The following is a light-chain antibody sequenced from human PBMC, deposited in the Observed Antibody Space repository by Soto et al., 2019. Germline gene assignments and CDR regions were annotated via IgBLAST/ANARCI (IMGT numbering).Light chain of an antibody. V-gene: IGKV3-11*01. CDR1: QSVSTS. J-gene: IGKJ1*01. CDR2: DGF. Sequence: EFVLTQSPATLSLSPGERATLSCRASQSVSTSLAWYQQKPGQAPRLLIYDGFNRATGIPDRFSGSGSGTDFTLTISSLEPEDCATYYCQQTRTVPPEWTFGQGTKV. CDR3: QQTRTVPPEWT.